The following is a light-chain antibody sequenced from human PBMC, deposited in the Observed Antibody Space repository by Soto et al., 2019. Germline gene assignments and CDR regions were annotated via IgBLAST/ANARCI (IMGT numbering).Light chain of an antibody. J-gene: IGKJ1*01. CDR2: DAS. CDR3: QHYYIYPWT. V-gene: IGKV1-9*01. CDR1: QGISSY. Sequence: DIQLTQSPSFLSASVGDRVTITCRASQGISSYLAWFQHKPGKAPKVLIYDASTLVSGVPSRFSGSRSGTEFSLTISSLQPGDLGTYYCQHYYIYPWTFGQGTKVDIK.